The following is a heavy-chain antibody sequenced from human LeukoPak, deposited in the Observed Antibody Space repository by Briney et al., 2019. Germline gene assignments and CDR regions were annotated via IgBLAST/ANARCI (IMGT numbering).Heavy chain of an antibody. J-gene: IGHJ4*02. D-gene: IGHD3-9*01. V-gene: IGHV3-21*01. Sequence: GESLRLSCAASGFTFSSHTMHWVRQAPGKGLEGVSSISGSSTYLYYADSLKCPFTISRGNTKRSLHLEMNSLRAEDTAVYYCASGYLRYFNRAPFDYWGQGTLVTVSS. CDR2: ISGSSTYL. CDR1: GFTFSSHT. CDR3: ASGYLRYFNRAPFDY.